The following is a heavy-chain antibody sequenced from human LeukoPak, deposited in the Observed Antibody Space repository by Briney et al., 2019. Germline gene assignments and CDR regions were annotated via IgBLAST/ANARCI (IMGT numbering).Heavy chain of an antibody. CDR3: AADPRASTGFDP. D-gene: IGHD1-1*01. CDR1: GFTVSSNY. J-gene: IGHJ5*02. V-gene: IGHV3-53*01. Sequence: GGSLRLSCAASGFTVSSNYMSWVRQAPGKGLEWVSVIYSGGSTYYADSVKGRFTISRDNSKNTLYLQMNSLRAEDTAVYYCAADPRASTGFDPWGQGTLVTVSS. CDR2: IYSGGST.